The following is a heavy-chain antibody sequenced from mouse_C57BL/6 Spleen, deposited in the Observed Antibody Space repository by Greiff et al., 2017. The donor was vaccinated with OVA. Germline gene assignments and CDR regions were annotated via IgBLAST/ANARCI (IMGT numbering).Heavy chain of an antibody. CDR1: GYTFTEYT. V-gene: IGHV1-62-2*01. J-gene: IGHJ1*03. Sequence: QVQLKESGAELVKPGASVKLSCKASGYTFTEYTIHWVKQRPGQGLEWIGWFYPGSGSIKYNEKFKDKATLTAEKSSSTVDMELSRLTSEDSAVYFCARHEGESMSRGPRFDVWGTGTTVTVSS. CDR2: FYPGSGSI. CDR3: ARHEGESMSRGPRFDV. D-gene: IGHD2-3*01.